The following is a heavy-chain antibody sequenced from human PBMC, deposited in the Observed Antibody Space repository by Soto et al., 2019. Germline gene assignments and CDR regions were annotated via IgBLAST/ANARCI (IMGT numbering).Heavy chain of an antibody. J-gene: IGHJ5*02. V-gene: IGHV4-59*01. CDR2: IYYSGST. Sequence: PSETLSLTCTVSGGSISSYYWSWIRQPPGKGLEWIGYIYYSGSTNYSPSLKSRVTISVDTSKNQFSLKLSSVTAADTAVYYCASYYYDSSGYYYLDPWGQGTPVTVSS. CDR3: ASYYYDSSGYYYLDP. D-gene: IGHD3-22*01. CDR1: GGSISSYY.